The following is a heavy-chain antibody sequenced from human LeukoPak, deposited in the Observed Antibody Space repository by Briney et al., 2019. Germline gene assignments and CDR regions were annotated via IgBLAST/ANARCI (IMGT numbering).Heavy chain of an antibody. D-gene: IGHD3-16*02. J-gene: IGHJ4*02. CDR3: ARYQGDYVWGSYRSEPDY. CDR1: GGSISSSSYY. CDR2: IYYSGST. V-gene: IGHV4-39*01. Sequence: SETLSLTCTASGGSISSSSYYWGWIRQPPGKGLEWIGSIYYSGSTYYNPSLKSRVTISVDTSKNQFSLKLSSVTAADTAVYYCARYQGDYVWGSYRSEPDYWGQGTLVTVSS.